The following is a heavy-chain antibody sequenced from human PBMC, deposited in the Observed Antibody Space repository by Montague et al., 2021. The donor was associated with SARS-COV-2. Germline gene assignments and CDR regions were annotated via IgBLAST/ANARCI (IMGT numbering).Heavy chain of an antibody. Sequence: SETLSLTCTVSGGSISSSSYYWGWIRQPPGKGLEWIGSIYYSGSTYYNPSLKSRVTIPVDTSKNQFSLKLSSVTAADMAVYYCARDQGYNWNYYYYYGMDVGGQGTRVPVPS. V-gene: IGHV4-39*07. CDR2: IYYSGST. D-gene: IGHD1-20*01. CDR1: GGSISSSSYY. J-gene: IGHJ6*02. CDR3: ARDQGYNWNYYYYYGMDV.